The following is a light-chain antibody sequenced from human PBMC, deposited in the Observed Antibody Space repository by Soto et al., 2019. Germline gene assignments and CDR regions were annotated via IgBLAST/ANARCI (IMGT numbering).Light chain of an antibody. CDR3: QQYDYSRT. J-gene: IGKJ1*01. Sequence: DIQMTQSPSTLSASVGDNVTITCRASQSVAASLAWYQQKPGEAPKLLIYDVSNLETGVPSRFSGSGSGTEFSLTIRSLQPDDFASYYCQQYDYSRTCGQGTKVEIK. V-gene: IGKV1-5*01. CDR2: DVS. CDR1: QSVAAS.